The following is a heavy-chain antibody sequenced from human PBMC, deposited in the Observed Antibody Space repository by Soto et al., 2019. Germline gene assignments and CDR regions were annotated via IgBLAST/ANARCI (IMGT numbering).Heavy chain of an antibody. Sequence: QVQLVQSGAEVKKPGSSVKVSYKASGGTFSSYAISWVRQAPGQGLEWMGGIIPIFGTANYAQKFQGRVTITADESTSTAYMELSSLRSEDTAVYYCARDNSYDSSGYYAYFDLWGRGTLVTVSS. D-gene: IGHD3-22*01. CDR1: GGTFSSYA. CDR3: ARDNSYDSSGYYAYFDL. V-gene: IGHV1-69*12. J-gene: IGHJ2*01. CDR2: IIPIFGTA.